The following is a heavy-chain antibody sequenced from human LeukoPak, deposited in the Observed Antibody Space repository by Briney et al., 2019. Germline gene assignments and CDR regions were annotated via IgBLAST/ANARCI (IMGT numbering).Heavy chain of an antibody. CDR2: ISSSSSYI. Sequence: GGSLRLSCAASGFTFSSYSMNWVRQAPGKGLEWVSSISSSSSYIYYADSVKGRFTVSRDNAKNSLYLKMNSLRAEDTAVYYCARDPGQYCSSTSCPPGHWFDPWGQGTLVTVSS. CDR3: ARDPGQYCSSTSCPPGHWFDP. J-gene: IGHJ5*02. CDR1: GFTFSSYS. D-gene: IGHD2-2*01. V-gene: IGHV3-21*01.